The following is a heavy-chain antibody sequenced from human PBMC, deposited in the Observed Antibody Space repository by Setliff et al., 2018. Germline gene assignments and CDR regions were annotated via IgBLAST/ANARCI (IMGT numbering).Heavy chain of an antibody. CDR1: GYRFASYW. V-gene: IGHV5-51*01. CDR2: IYPGDFDT. CDR3: ARHVSGLKGDYRVTPDY. D-gene: IGHD4-17*01. Sequence: GESLKISCKGSGYRFASYWIAWVRQMPGKGLEWMGNIYPGDFDTRYSPSFQGQVTISADKSISTAYLQWSSLKASDTAMYYCARHVSGLKGDYRVTPDYWGQGTLVTVSS. J-gene: IGHJ4*02.